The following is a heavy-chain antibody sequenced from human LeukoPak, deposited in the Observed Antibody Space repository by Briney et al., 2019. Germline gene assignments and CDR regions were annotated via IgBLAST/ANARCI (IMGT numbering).Heavy chain of an antibody. CDR2: INVYNGNT. Sequence: ASVKVSCKASGYSFTTYGISWLRQAPGHGLEWIAWINVYNGNTNYADKVRGRVLVTTDISATTAYLELKSLRYDDTGVYYCAKMGSDSSGFFSNWGQGTPVTVSS. V-gene: IGHV1-18*01. D-gene: IGHD3-22*01. CDR3: AKMGSDSSGFFSN. CDR1: GYSFTTYG. J-gene: IGHJ4*02.